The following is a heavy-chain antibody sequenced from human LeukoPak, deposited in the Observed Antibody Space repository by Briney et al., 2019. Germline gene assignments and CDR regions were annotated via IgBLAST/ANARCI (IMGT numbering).Heavy chain of an antibody. CDR1: GFTFSDYY. Sequence: GGSLRLSCAASGFTFSDYYMSWIRQAPGKGLQWLAYSSTSGSITYYADSVKGRFTISRDNAKNSVYLQMNSLRAEDTAVYYCARDPYFGELSPHVYYWYMDVWGKGTTVTISS. J-gene: IGHJ6*03. CDR2: SSTSGSIT. V-gene: IGHV3-11*04. D-gene: IGHD3-10*01. CDR3: ARDPYFGELSPHVYYWYMDV.